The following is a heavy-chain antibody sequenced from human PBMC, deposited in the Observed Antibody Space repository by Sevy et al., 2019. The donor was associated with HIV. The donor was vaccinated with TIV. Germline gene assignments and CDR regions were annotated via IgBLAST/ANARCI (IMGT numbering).Heavy chain of an antibody. D-gene: IGHD4-17*01. J-gene: IGHJ5*02. Sequence: GGSLRLSCAASGFTFSDYYMSWIRQAPGKGLEWVSYISSSSSYTNYADPVKGRFTISRDNAKNSLYLQMNSLRAEDTAVYYCARDGVGYGDYVGQFDPWGQGTLVTVSS. CDR1: GFTFSDYY. CDR2: ISSSSSYT. CDR3: ARDGVGYGDYVGQFDP. V-gene: IGHV3-11*06.